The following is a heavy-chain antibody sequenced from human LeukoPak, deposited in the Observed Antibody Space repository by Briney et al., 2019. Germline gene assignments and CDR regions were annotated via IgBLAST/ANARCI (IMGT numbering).Heavy chain of an antibody. CDR1: GGTFSSYA. J-gene: IGHJ4*02. Sequence: SVKVSCKASGGTFSSYAISWVRQAPGQGLEWMGGIIPIFGTANYAQKFQGRVTITADESTSTAYMELSSLRSEDTAVYYCARDRRYTSGFDYWGQGTLVTVSS. CDR3: ARDRRYTSGFDY. CDR2: IIPIFGTA. V-gene: IGHV1-69*13. D-gene: IGHD6-25*01.